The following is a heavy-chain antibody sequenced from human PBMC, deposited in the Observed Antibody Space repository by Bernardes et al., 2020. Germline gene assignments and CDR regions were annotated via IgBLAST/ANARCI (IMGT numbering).Heavy chain of an antibody. CDR3: ARALTSSWPRYFDF. D-gene: IGHD6-13*01. J-gene: IGHJ4*02. V-gene: IGHV3-23*01. CDR2: ITCSTGNT. CDR1: GFTFSRYA. Sequence: GGPLRLSCAASGFTFSRYAVSWVRQAPGKGLEWVSAITCSTGNTYYADSVQGRFTISRDNSRNTLYLQMNTLRAEDTAMYYCARALTSSWPRYFDFWGQGTLVTVSS.